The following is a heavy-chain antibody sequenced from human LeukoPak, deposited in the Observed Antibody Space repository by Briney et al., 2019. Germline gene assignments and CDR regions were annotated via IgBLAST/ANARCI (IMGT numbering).Heavy chain of an antibody. CDR2: ISSSGSTI. D-gene: IGHD7-27*01. CDR3: ARATNWGWVGAFDI. J-gene: IGHJ3*02. Sequence: GGSLRLSCAASGFTFSSYEMNWVRQAPGKGLEWVSYISSSGSTIYYADSVKGRFTISPDNAKNSLYLQMNSLRAEDTAVYYCARATNWGWVGAFDIWGQGTMVTVSS. V-gene: IGHV3-48*03. CDR1: GFTFSSYE.